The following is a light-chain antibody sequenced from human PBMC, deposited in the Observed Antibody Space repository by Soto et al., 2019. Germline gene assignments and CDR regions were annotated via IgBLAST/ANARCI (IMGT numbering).Light chain of an antibody. CDR3: QQCGSSPWT. V-gene: IGKV3-20*01. Sequence: TQSPDILSVSPGERASLSGRAGQSASSYYLAWYQQKPGQAPRLLIYAASSRATGIPDRFSGGGSGTDFTLTISRLEPEDFAVYYCQQCGSSPWTFGQGTKVDIK. J-gene: IGKJ1*01. CDR1: QSASSYY. CDR2: AAS.